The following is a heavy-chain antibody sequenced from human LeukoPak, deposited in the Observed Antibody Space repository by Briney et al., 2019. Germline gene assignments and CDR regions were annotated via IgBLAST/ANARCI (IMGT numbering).Heavy chain of an antibody. Sequence: ASVKVSCKASGYTFTGYYMHWVRQAPGQGLEWMGWINTNTGNPTYAQGFTGRFVFSLDTSVSTAYLQISSLKAEDTAVYYCARDPTSGPFDYWGQGTLVTVSS. CDR1: GYTFTGYY. D-gene: IGHD2-15*01. V-gene: IGHV7-4-1*02. CDR2: INTNTGNP. J-gene: IGHJ4*02. CDR3: ARDPTSGPFDY.